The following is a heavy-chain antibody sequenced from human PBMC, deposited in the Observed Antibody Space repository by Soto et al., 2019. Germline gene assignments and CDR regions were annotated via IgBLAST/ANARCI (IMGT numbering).Heavy chain of an antibody. J-gene: IGHJ5*01. D-gene: IGHD6-13*01. Sequence: GGSLRLSCAASGLTFSSFAMNWVRQAPGKGLEWVSTITFTGVSTYYVDSVKGRFTISRDNSKNTLYLQMNSLRAEDTAIYYCAKGWQGFDTWGHGTLVTVSS. CDR1: GLTFSSFA. CDR3: AKGWQGFDT. V-gene: IGHV3-23*01. CDR2: ITFTGVST.